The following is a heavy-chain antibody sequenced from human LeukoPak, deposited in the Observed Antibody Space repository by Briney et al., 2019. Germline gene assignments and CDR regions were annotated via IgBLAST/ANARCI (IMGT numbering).Heavy chain of an antibody. D-gene: IGHD2-21*01. CDR2: INPNSGGT. V-gene: IGHV1-2*02. J-gene: IGHJ4*02. CDR3: ARAPDGYCGGDCYPQGY. CDR1: GYTFTGYY. Sequence: ASVKVSXKASGYTFTGYYMHWVRQAPGQGLEWMGWINPNSGGTNYAQKFQGRVTMTRDTSISTAYMELSRLRSDDTAVYYCARAPDGYCGGDCYPQGYWGQGTLATVSS.